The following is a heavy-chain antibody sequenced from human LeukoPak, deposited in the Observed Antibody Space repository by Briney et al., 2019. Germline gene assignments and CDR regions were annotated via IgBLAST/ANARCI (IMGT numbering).Heavy chain of an antibody. CDR2: INPNSGGT. CDR1: GYTFTGYY. V-gene: IGHV1-2*02. CDR3: ARGEDTAMVTPYYYYYMDV. J-gene: IGHJ6*03. D-gene: IGHD5-18*01. Sequence: ASVKVSCKASGYTFTGYYMHWVRQAPGQGLEWMGWINPNSGGTNYAQKFQGRVTMTRDTSISTVYMELSRLRSDDTAVYYCARGEDTAMVTPYYYYYMDVWGKGTTVTVSS.